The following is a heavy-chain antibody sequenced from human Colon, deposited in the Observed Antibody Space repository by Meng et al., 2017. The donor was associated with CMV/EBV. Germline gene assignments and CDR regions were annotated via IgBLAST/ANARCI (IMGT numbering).Heavy chain of an antibody. D-gene: IGHD1-26*01. CDR1: GGSISSGGYY. J-gene: IGHJ4*02. CDR2: IYYSGRT. CDR3: AKVGLGASTEIYYFDY. V-gene: IGHV4-61*08. Sequence: GSLRLSCSVSGGSISSGGYYWSWIRQPPGKGLEWIGFIYYSGRTIYNPSLKSRVTMSVDTSENQFSLKLTSVTAADVAVYFCAKVGLGASTEIYYFDYWGQGALVTVSS.